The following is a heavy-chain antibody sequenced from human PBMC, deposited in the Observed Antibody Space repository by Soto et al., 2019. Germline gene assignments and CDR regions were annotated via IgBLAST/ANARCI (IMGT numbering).Heavy chain of an antibody. J-gene: IGHJ6*02. CDR1: GGSISSGGYY. CDR3: ARGKLTYYYGMDV. V-gene: IGHV4-31*03. Sequence: SETLSLTCTVSGGSISSGGYYWSWIRQHPGKGLEWIGYIYYSGSTCYNPSLKSRVTISVDTSKNQFSLKLSSVTAADTAVYYCARGKLTYYYGMDVWGQGTTVTVSS. D-gene: IGHD1-7*01. CDR2: IYYSGST.